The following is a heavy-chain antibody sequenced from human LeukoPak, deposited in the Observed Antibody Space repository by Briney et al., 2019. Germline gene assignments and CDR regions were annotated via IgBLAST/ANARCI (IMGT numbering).Heavy chain of an antibody. J-gene: IGHJ4*02. CDR3: ARRGAYYSDYQFDY. CDR1: GGSISTSSHY. CDR2: IYYSGTT. D-gene: IGHD4-11*01. Sequence: SETLSLTCTVSGGSISTSSHYWAWIRQPPGKGLEWIGTIYYSGTTYYNPSLKSRVTVSVDTSKNQFSLKLISVTAADTAVYYCARRGAYYSDYQFDYWGQGTLVTVSS. V-gene: IGHV4-39*01.